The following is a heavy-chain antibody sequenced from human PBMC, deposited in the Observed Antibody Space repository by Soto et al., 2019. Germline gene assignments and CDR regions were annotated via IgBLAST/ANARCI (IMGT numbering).Heavy chain of an antibody. D-gene: IGHD5-12*01. Sequence: GGSLRLSCAASGFTFSSYAMSWVRQAPGKGLEWVSAISGSGGSTYYADSVKGRFTISRDNSKNTLYLQMNSLRAEDTAVYYCAKDSLYSGYEPYYYYYYYMDVWGKGTTVTVSS. CDR3: AKDSLYSGYEPYYYYYYYMDV. V-gene: IGHV3-23*01. CDR2: ISGSGGST. CDR1: GFTFSSYA. J-gene: IGHJ6*03.